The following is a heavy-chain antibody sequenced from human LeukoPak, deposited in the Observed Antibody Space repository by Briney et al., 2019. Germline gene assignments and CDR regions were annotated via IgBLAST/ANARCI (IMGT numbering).Heavy chain of an antibody. D-gene: IGHD7-27*01. CDR1: GGSISSGGYY. CDR2: IYHSGST. CDR3: ARLNSGADYYYYYMDV. Sequence: SRTLSLTCTVSGGSISSGGYYWSWIRQPPGKGLEWIGYIYHSGSTYYNPYLKSRVTISVDRSKNQFSLKLSSVTAADTAVYYCARLNSGADYYYYYMDVWGKGTPVTVSS. J-gene: IGHJ6*03. V-gene: IGHV4-30-2*01.